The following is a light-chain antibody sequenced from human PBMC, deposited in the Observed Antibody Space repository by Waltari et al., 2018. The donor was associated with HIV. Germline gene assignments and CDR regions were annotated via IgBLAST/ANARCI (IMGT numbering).Light chain of an antibody. J-gene: IGLJ3*02. CDR3: CSYGGSSNWV. CDR2: EGI. V-gene: IGLV2-23*01. Sequence: QSALTQPASVSGSPGQSITISCTGTSSDVGNYNLVSWYQQHPGKAPKLMIYEGIKRPSGVSNRLSGFKSVNTASLTISGLQAEDEADYYCCSYGGSSNWVFGGGTKLTVL. CDR1: SSDVGNYNL.